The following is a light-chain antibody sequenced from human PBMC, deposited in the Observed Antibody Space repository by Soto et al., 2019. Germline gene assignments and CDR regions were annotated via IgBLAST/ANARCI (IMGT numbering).Light chain of an antibody. Sequence: QSVLNQPPSASGSPGQSVTISCTGTSSDVGGYNYVSWYQQHPGKAPKLMIYEVSKWPSGVPDRFSGSKSGNTASLTVSGLQAEDEADYYCSSYAGSNNPYVFGTGTKVTVL. J-gene: IGLJ1*01. CDR3: SSYAGSNNPYV. CDR1: SSDVGGYNY. CDR2: EVS. V-gene: IGLV2-8*01.